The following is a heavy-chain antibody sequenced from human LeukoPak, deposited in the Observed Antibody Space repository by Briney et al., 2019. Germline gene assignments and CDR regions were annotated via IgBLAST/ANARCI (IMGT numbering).Heavy chain of an antibody. Sequence: PSETLSLTCAVSGGSISSSNWWSWVRQPPGKGLEWIGEIYHSGSTNYNPSLKSRVTISVDKSKNQFSLKLSSVTAADTAVYYCARTNSNTAMVRYNLGNYYYYGMDVWGQGTTVTVSS. V-gene: IGHV4-4*02. D-gene: IGHD5-18*01. J-gene: IGHJ6*02. CDR1: GGSISSSNW. CDR3: ARTNSNTAMVRYNLGNYYYYGMDV. CDR2: IYHSGST.